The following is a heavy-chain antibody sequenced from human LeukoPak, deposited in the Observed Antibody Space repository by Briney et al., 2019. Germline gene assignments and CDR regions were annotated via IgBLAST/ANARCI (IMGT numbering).Heavy chain of an antibody. CDR2: INPNSGGT. V-gene: IGHV1-2*02. J-gene: IGHJ4*02. CDR1: GYTFTGYY. D-gene: IGHD6-6*01. Sequence: ASVKVSCKASGYTFTGYYMHWVRQAPGQGLEWMGWINPNSGGTNYAQKFQGRVTMTRDTSISTGYMELSRLRSDDTAVYYCARDSIAARTTFDYWGQGTLVTVSS. CDR3: ARDSIAARTTFDY.